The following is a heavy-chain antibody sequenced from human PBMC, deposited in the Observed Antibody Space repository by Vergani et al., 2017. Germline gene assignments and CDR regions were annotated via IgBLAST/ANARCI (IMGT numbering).Heavy chain of an antibody. CDR3: SRGRGYSFGYSDY. D-gene: IGHD5-18*01. J-gene: IGHJ4*02. CDR1: GFSFGDYA. CDR2: IRNKAYGGTT. Sequence: EVQLVESGGGLVPPGRSLRLSCAASGFSFGDYAMTWVRQAPGKGLEWVAFIRNKAYGGTTEYAASVKGRFTISRDDSKRLAYLQLSGLKTEDTAVYFCSRGRGYSFGYSDYWVQRTLVTVSS. V-gene: IGHV3-49*04.